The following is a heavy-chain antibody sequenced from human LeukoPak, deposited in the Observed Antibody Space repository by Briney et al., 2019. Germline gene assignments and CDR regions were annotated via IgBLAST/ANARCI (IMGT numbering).Heavy chain of an antibody. CDR1: GGSISSGSYY. Sequence: SETLSLTCTVSGGSISSGSYYWSWIRQPAGKGLEWIGRIYTSGSTNYNPSLKSRVTISVDTSKNQFSLKLSSVTAADTAVYYCARDNYDFWSFLDYWGQGTLVTVSS. J-gene: IGHJ4*02. CDR3: ARDNYDFWSFLDY. V-gene: IGHV4-61*02. CDR2: IYTSGST. D-gene: IGHD3-3*01.